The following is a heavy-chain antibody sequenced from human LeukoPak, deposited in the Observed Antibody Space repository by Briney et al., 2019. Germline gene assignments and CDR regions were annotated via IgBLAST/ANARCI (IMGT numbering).Heavy chain of an antibody. Sequence: GGSLRLSCAASGFTFSSYSMNWVRQAPGKGLEWVSSISSSSYIYYADSVKGRFTISRDNAKNSLYLQMNSLRAEDTAVYYCARVLSSGYWGEVDYWGQGTLVTVSS. D-gene: IGHD3-22*01. CDR3: ARVLSSGYWGEVDY. V-gene: IGHV3-21*01. J-gene: IGHJ4*02. CDR1: GFTFSSYS. CDR2: ISSSSYI.